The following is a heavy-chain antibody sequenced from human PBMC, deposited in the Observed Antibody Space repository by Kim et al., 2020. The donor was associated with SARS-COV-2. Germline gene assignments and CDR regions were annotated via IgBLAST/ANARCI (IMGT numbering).Heavy chain of an antibody. CDR3: ARPYSDSGRSYAFDV. J-gene: IGHJ3*01. Sequence: ASLKGRFTISRDDSKNATYLPMNSLKTEVTAVYYCARPYSDSGRSYAFDVWDQGTLVTVSS. V-gene: IGHV3-72*01. D-gene: IGHD6-19*01.